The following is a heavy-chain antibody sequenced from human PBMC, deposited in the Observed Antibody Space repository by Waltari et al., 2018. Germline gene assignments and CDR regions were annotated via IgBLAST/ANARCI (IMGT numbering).Heavy chain of an antibody. CDR1: GLTFSTSA. CDR2: ISISGGKM. CDR3: AKEIRPNDY. J-gene: IGHJ4*02. V-gene: IGHV3-23*01. Sequence: EVQLLESGGGLVRPGGFMRPSCVLAGLTFSTSAMSWVRRAPGKGLEWVSSISISGGKMYYGDSVRGRFTISRDNSKNALYLQMNSLRAEDTAVYYCAKEIRPNDYWGQGTLVTVSS.